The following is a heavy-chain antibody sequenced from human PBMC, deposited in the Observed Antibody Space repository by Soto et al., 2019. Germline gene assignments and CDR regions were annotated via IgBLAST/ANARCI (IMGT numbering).Heavy chain of an antibody. CDR2: MYYSGST. V-gene: IGHV4-61*01. J-gene: IGHJ4*02. Sequence: SETLSLTCTVSGGSVSSGNYYWNWIRQSPGKGLEWIGYMYYSGSTNYNPSLKSRVTISVDTSKNQFSLKLSSVTAADTAVYYCASWYRSSWSNFDYWGKGTLVTVSS. CDR3: ASWYRSSWSNFDY. D-gene: IGHD6-13*01. CDR1: GGSVSSGNYY.